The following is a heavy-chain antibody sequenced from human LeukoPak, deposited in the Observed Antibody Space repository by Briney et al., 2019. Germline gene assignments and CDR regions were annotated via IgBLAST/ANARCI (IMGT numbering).Heavy chain of an antibody. CDR1: GGSFSGCY. J-gene: IGHJ4*02. D-gene: IGHD2-2*01. V-gene: IGHV4-34*01. Sequence: SETLSLTCAVYGGSFSGCYWSWLRQPPGKGLEWIGEINHSGSTNYNPSLKSRVTISVDTSKNQFSLKLSSVTAADTAVYYCARYCSSTSCQEGYYFDYWGQGTLVTVSS. CDR2: INHSGST. CDR3: ARYCSSTSCQEGYYFDY.